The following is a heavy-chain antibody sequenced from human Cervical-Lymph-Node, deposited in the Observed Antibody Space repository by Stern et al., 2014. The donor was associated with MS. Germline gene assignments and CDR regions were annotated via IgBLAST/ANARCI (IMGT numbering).Heavy chain of an antibody. V-gene: IGHV2-5*02. CDR1: GFSLSTSGVG. D-gene: IGHD4-17*01. CDR3: AHRSMVTTWSYPFFDY. Sequence: QITLKESGPTLVTPTQTLTLPCTFSGFSLSTSGVGVGWIRQPPGQALEWLALIYWDDDKRYSPSLRSRLTIAKDTSNNQVVLTMTNMDPVDTATYYCAHRSMVTTWSYPFFDYWGQGVLVSVSS. J-gene: IGHJ4*02. CDR2: IYWDDDK.